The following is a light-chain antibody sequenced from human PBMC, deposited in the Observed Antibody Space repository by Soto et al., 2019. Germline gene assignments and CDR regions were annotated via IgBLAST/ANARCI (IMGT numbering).Light chain of an antibody. CDR3: NAQADNGKHV. CDR1: SNDVGHSSF. Sequence: QSALTQPPSASGSPGQSVTISCTGNSNDVGHSSFISWYQQHPGKGPKLIIYEVSKRPSGVPDRLSVSKSGNTASLSVSGLHDEDEADYFCNAQADNGKHVFGTGTKVTLL. CDR2: EVS. J-gene: IGLJ1*01. V-gene: IGLV2-8*01.